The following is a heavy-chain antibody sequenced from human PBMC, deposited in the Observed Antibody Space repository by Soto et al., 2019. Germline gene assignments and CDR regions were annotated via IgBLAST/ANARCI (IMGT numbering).Heavy chain of an antibody. CDR2: ISAYNGNT. CDR3: ARDSPYDSSGYYSNYYYGMDV. D-gene: IGHD3-22*01. CDR1: GYTFTSYV. Sequence: ASVKVSWKASGYTFTSYVISWVRQAPGQGLEWMGWISAYNGNTNYAQKLQGRVTMTTDTSTSTAYMELRSLRSDDTAVYYCARDSPYDSSGYYSNYYYGMDVWGQGTTVTVSS. V-gene: IGHV1-18*01. J-gene: IGHJ6*02.